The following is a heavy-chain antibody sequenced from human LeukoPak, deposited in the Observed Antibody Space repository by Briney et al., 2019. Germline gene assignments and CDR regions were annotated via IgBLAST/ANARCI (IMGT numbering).Heavy chain of an antibody. D-gene: IGHD3-22*01. Sequence: GGSLRLSCAASGFSFSSYGMHWVRQAPGKGLEWVTFIRYDGSNKYYADSVKGRFTISRDDSKNTLYLQMNRLRAEDTAVYYCTKESESYDSSGSTFDYWGQGTLVTVSS. CDR2: IRYDGSNK. J-gene: IGHJ4*02. CDR1: GFSFSSYG. V-gene: IGHV3-30*02. CDR3: TKESESYDSSGSTFDY.